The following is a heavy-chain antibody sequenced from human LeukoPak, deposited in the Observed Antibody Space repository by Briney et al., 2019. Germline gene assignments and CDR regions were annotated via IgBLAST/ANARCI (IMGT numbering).Heavy chain of an antibody. J-gene: IGHJ4*02. CDR2: IYWDDDK. CDR3: ARRYYYDSSGYYTCFDY. Sequence: SGPTLVNPTQTLTLTCTFSGFSLSTSGVGVGWIRQPPGKALEWLALIYWDDDKRYSPSLKSRLTITKDTSKNQVVLTMTNMDPVDTATYYCARRYYYDSSGYYTCFDYWGQGTLVTVSS. CDR1: GFSLSTSGVG. D-gene: IGHD3-22*01. V-gene: IGHV2-5*02.